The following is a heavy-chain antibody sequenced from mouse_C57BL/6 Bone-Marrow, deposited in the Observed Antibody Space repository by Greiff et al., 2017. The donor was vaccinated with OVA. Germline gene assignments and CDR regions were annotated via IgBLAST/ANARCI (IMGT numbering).Heavy chain of an antibody. CDR2: ISSGGSYT. V-gene: IGHV5-6*01. CDR1: GFTFSSYG. CDR3: ARQSATVDEGDAMDY. Sequence: EVKVVESGGDLVKPGGSLKLSCAASGFTFSSYGMSWVRQTPDKRLEWVATISSGGSYTYYPDSVKGRFTISRDNAKNTLYLQMSSLKSEDTAMYYCARQSATVDEGDAMDYWGQGTSVTVSS. D-gene: IGHD1-1*01. J-gene: IGHJ4*01.